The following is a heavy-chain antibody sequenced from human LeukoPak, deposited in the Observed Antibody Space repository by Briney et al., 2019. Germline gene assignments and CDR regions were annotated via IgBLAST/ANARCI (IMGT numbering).Heavy chain of an antibody. D-gene: IGHD6-13*01. J-gene: IGHJ5*02. CDR2: SSAYNGNT. CDR3: AREGRRGIAAAGTAPTLGWFDP. CDR1: GYTFNNYG. V-gene: IGHV1-18*01. Sequence: GASVKVSCKASGYTFNNYGISWVRQAPGQGLEWVGWSSAYNGNTNYAQKLQGRVTMTTDTSTSTAYMELRSLRSDDTAVYYCAREGRRGIAAAGTAPTLGWFDPWGQGTLVTVSS.